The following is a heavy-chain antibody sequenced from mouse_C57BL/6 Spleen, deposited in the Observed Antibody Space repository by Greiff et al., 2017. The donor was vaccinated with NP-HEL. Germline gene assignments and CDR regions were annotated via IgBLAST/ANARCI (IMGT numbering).Heavy chain of an antibody. D-gene: IGHD2-4*01. J-gene: IGHJ3*01. V-gene: IGHV1-43*01. CDR3: AGDYDFFAY. CDR2: INPSTGGT. Sequence: EVQLQQSGPELVKPGASVKISCKASGYSFTGYYMHWVKQSSEKSLEWIGEINPSTGGTSYNQKFKGKATLTVDKSSSTAYMQLKSLTSEDSAVYYCAGDYDFFAYWGQGTLVTVSA. CDR1: GYSFTGYY.